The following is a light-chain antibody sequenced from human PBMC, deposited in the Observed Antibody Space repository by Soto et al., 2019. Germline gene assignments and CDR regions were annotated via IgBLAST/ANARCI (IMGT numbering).Light chain of an antibody. CDR2: WAS. CDR1: RSVLNNSNKKNF. CDR3: QQYYSTPFT. Sequence: DIVMTQFPDSLAVSLGERATIHCKSSRSVLNNSNKKNFLAWYQLKAGQPPKLLISWASIRQSGVPDRFSGSGSGTDFTLTISSLQPEDVAVYSCQQYYSTPFTFGPGTEVFIK. J-gene: IGKJ3*01. V-gene: IGKV4-1*01.